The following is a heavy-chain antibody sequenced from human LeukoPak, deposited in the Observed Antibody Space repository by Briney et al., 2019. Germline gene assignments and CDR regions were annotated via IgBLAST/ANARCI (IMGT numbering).Heavy chain of an antibody. J-gene: IGHJ6*02. CDR1: GFTFSNAW. Sequence: GGSLRLSCAASGFTFSNAWMSWVRQAPGKGLEWVGRIKSKTGGGTTDYAAPVKGRFTISRDDSKNTLYLQTNSLKTEDTAVYYCTTRRDGYNYLYYYYGMDVRGQGTTVTVSS. V-gene: IGHV3-15*01. D-gene: IGHD5-24*01. CDR2: IKSKTGGGTT. CDR3: TTRRDGYNYLYYYYGMDV.